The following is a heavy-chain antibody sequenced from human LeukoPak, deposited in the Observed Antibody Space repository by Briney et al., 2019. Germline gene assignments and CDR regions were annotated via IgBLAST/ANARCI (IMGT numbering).Heavy chain of an antibody. CDR3: VIGVGWQPDY. D-gene: IGHD2-15*01. V-gene: IGHV4-59*02. J-gene: IGHJ4*02. Sequence: SETLSLTCTVFGDSVTGYYLNWVRQPPGKGLEWIGHVYKIGTTNYNPSLKSRLTISADTSKNQFSLKLRSVTAADTAVYYCVIGVGWQPDYWGQGALVTVSS. CDR1: GDSVTGYY. CDR2: VYKIGTT.